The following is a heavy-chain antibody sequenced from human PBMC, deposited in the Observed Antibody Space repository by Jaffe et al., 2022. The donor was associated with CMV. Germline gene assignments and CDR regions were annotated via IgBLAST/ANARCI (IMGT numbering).Heavy chain of an antibody. V-gene: IGHV3-15*01. D-gene: IGHD3-22*01. CDR3: TTDLPPTYYYDSSGYPRAFDI. CDR1: GFTFSNAW. Sequence: EVQLVESGGGLVKPGGSLRLSCAASGFTFSNAWMSWVRQAPGKGLEWVGRIKSKTDGGTTDYAAPVKGRFTISRDDSKNTLYLQMNSLKTEDTAVYYCTTDLPPTYYYDSSGYPRAFDIWGQGTMVTVSS. J-gene: IGHJ3*02. CDR2: IKSKTDGGTT.